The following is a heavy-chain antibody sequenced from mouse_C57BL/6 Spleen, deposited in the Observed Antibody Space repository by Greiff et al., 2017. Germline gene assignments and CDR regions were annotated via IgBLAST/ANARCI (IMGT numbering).Heavy chain of an antibody. CDR2: IHPNSGST. Sequence: QVQLQQPGAELVKPGASVKLSCKASGYTFTSYWMHWVKQRPGQGLEWIGMIHPNSGSTNYNEKFKSKATLTVDTSSSTAYMQLSSLTSEDSAVYYCARGNDYHAMDYWGQGTTVTASS. V-gene: IGHV1-64*01. CDR3: ARGNDYHAMDY. CDR1: GYTFTSYW. J-gene: IGHJ4*01.